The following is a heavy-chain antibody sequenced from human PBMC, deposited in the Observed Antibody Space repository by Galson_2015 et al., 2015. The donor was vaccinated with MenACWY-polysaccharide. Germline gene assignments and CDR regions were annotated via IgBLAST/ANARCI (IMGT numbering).Heavy chain of an antibody. V-gene: IGHV4-4*02. Sequence: ETLSLTCAVTGGSIFIHNWGGWVRQAPGKGLEWIGEVYHHGCTSYNPTLTRRVTLSFDTSKNQFSLKLTSVTAADTAVYYCAVNPGYWGQGTLVTVSS. CDR2: VYHHGCT. CDR3: AVNPGY. CDR1: GGSIFIHNW. J-gene: IGHJ4*02.